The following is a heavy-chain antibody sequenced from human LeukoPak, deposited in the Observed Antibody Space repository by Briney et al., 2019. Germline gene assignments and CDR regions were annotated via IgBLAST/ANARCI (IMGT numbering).Heavy chain of an antibody. V-gene: IGHV3-23*01. J-gene: IGHJ4*02. D-gene: IGHD3-3*01. CDR2: ISGSGGST. CDR3: AKDGLSGVFWSGYSNY. CDR1: GFTFDDYG. Sequence: GGSLRLSCAASGFTFDDYGMSWVRQAPGKGLEWVSAISGSGGSTYYADSVKGRFTISRDNSKNTLYLQMNSLRAEDTAVYYCAKDGLSGVFWSGYSNYWGQGTLVTVSS.